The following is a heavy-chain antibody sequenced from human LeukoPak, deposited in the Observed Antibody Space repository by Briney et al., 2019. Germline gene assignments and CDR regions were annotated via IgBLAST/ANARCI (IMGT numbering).Heavy chain of an antibody. CDR2: IIPILGIA. CDR3: ARLWFGELNGMDV. CDR1: GGTFSSYA. Sequence: SVKVSCKASGGTFSSYAISWVRQAPGQGLEWMGRIIPILGIANYAQKFQGRVTITADKSTSTDYMELSSLRSEDTAVYYCARLWFGELNGMDVWGQGTTVTVSS. J-gene: IGHJ6*02. D-gene: IGHD3-10*01. V-gene: IGHV1-69*04.